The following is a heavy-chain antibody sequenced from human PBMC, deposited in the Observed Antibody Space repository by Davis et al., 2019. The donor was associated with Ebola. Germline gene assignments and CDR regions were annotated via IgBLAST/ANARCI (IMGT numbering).Heavy chain of an antibody. CDR2: INPSGGST. J-gene: IGHJ6*02. CDR3: ARGGSNYGLRGYYYGMDV. Sequence: ASVKVSCKASGYTFTSYYMHWVRQAPGQGLEWMGIINPSGGSTSYAQKFQGRVTMTKDTSTSTVYMELSSLRSEDTAVYYCARGGSNYGLRGYYYGMDVWGQGTTVTVSS. D-gene: IGHD4-11*01. CDR1: GYTFTSYY. V-gene: IGHV1-46*01.